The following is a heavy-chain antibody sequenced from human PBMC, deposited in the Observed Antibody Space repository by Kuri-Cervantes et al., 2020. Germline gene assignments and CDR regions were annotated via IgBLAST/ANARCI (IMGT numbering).Heavy chain of an antibody. Sequence: GESLKISCAASGFTVSSNYMSWVRQAPGKGLEWVSVIYSGGSTYYADSVKGRFTISRDNSKNPLYLQMNSLRAEDTAVYYCAEGGAARPYYYGMDVWGQGTTVTVSS. J-gene: IGHJ6*02. V-gene: IGHV3-53*05. CDR2: IYSGGST. D-gene: IGHD6-6*01. CDR3: AEGGAARPYYYGMDV. CDR1: GFTVSSNY.